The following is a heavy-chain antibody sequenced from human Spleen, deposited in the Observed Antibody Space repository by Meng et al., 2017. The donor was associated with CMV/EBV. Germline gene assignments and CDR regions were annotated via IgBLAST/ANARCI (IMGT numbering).Heavy chain of an antibody. D-gene: IGHD4/OR15-4a*01. J-gene: IGHJ4*02. CDR2: IYDGATS. CDR1: GDAVSSTSHY. Sequence: SETLSLTCTVSGDAVSSTSHYWAWIRQPPGKGLEWIGNIYDGATSYVSPSLKSRITISVDTSKNQFSLKLTSVSAADTAVYYCARDRGADAPFDYWGQGTRVTVSS. V-gene: IGHV4-39*07. CDR3: ARDRGADAPFDY.